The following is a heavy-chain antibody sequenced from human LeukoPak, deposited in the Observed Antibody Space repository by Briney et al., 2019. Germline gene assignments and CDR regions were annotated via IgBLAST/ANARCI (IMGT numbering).Heavy chain of an antibody. CDR1: GFTFSNAW. CDR3: TTSGDWLLLEPDFDY. CDR2: IKSKTDGGTT. V-gene: IGHV3-15*01. J-gene: IGHJ4*02. D-gene: IGHD3/OR15-3a*01. Sequence: PGGSLRLSCAASGFTFSNAWASWVRQAPGKGLEWVGRIKSKTDGGTTDYAAPVKGRFTISRDDSKNTLYLQMNSLKTEDTAVYYCTTSGDWLLLEPDFDYWGQGTLVTVSS.